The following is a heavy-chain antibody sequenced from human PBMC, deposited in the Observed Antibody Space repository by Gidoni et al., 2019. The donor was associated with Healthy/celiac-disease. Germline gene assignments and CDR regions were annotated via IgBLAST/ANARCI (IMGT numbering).Heavy chain of an antibody. V-gene: IGHV3-30*18. Sequence: QVQLVESGGGVVQPGRSLRLSCAASGFPFSSYGMHWVRQAPGKGLEWVAVISYDGSNKYYADSVKGRFTISRDNSKNTLYLQMNSLRAEDTAVYYCAKAATVTTRYFDYWGQGTLVTVSS. CDR2: ISYDGSNK. J-gene: IGHJ4*02. CDR3: AKAATVTTRYFDY. CDR1: GFPFSSYG. D-gene: IGHD4-17*01.